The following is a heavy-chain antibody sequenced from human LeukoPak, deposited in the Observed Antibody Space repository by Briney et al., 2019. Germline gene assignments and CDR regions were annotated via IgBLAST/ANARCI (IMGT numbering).Heavy chain of an antibody. CDR2: IYYSGST. CDR1: GGSISSYY. V-gene: IGHV4-59*08. Sequence: SETLSLTFTVSGGSISSYYWSWIRQPPGKGLEWIGYIYYSGSTNYNPSLKSRVTISVDTSKNQFSLKLSSVTAADTAVYYCARHRYSSSWTHPYYFDYWGQGTLVTVSS. D-gene: IGHD6-13*01. CDR3: ARHRYSSSWTHPYYFDY. J-gene: IGHJ4*02.